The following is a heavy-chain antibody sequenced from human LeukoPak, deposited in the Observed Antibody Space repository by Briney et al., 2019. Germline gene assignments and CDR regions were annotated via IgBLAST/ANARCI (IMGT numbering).Heavy chain of an antibody. J-gene: IGHJ4*02. CDR1: GYTFTTYG. CDR2: INPNSGGT. CDR3: ARAPYSSSPDY. V-gene: IGHV1-2*02. D-gene: IGHD6-6*01. Sequence: ASVKVSCKASGYTFTTYGISWVRQAPGQGLEWMGWINPNSGGTNYAQKFQGRVTMTRDTSISTAYMELSRLRSDDTAVYYCARAPYSSSPDYWGQGTLVTVSS.